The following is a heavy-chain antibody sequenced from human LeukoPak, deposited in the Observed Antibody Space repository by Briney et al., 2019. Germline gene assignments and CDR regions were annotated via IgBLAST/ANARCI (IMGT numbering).Heavy chain of an antibody. D-gene: IGHD5-18*01. CDR2: INPNSGGT. CDR3: ARDRYSYGEDY. Sequence: ASVKDSCKAAGYTFTGYYMHSVRQAPGQGLEWMGWINPNSGGTNYAQKFQGRVTMTRDTSISTAYMELSRLRSDDTAVYYCARDRYSYGEDYWGQGTLVTVSS. J-gene: IGHJ4*02. CDR1: GYTFTGYY. V-gene: IGHV1-2*02.